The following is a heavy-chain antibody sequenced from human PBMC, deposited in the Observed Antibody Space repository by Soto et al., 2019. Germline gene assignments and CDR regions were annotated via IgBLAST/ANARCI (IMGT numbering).Heavy chain of an antibody. CDR3: AREVVVVAATPRFDY. D-gene: IGHD2-15*01. V-gene: IGHV3-11*05. CDR2: ISSSSSHT. CDR1: GFTFSDYY. J-gene: IGHJ4*02. Sequence: QVQLVESGGGLVKPGGSLRLSCAASGFTFSDYYMSWIRQAPGKGLEWVSYISSSSSHTTHADSVKGRLTISIDNAXXSLYLHMNSLRADDTAVYYCAREVVVVAATPRFDYWGQGTLVTVSS.